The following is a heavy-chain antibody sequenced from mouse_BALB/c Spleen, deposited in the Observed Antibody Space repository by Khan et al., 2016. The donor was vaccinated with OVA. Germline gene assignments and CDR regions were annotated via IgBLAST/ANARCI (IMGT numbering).Heavy chain of an antibody. Sequence: EVELVESGPGLVKPSQSLSLTCTVTGYSITSNYAWNWIRQFPGNKLEWMGYISYSGRTSYNPSLKSRISITRDTSKNQFFLQLNSVTTEDTATYYCARKNYYGYAVDYGGQGTSGTVSS. D-gene: IGHD1-1*01. CDR3: ARKNYYGYAVDY. CDR1: GYSITSNYA. J-gene: IGHJ4*01. V-gene: IGHV3-2*02. CDR2: ISYSGRT.